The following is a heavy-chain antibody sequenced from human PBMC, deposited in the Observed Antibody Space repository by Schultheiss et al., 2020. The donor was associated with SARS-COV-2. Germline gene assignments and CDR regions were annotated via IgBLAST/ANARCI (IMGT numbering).Heavy chain of an antibody. Sequence: SETLSLTCTVSGASISSYYWSWIRQPAGKGLEWIGRIYTSGSTNYNPSLKSRVTMSVDTSKNQFSLKLSSVTAADTAVYFCASDPLICSGGSCYPSHFDYWGQGTLVTVSS. CDR2: IYTSGST. CDR3: ASDPLICSGGSCYPSHFDY. V-gene: IGHV4-4*07. J-gene: IGHJ4*02. D-gene: IGHD2-15*01. CDR1: GASISSYY.